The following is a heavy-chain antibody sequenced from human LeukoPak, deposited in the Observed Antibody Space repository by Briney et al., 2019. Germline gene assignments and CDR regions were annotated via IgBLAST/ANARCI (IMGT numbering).Heavy chain of an antibody. D-gene: IGHD3-22*01. CDR1: GFTFNNYW. CDR3: ARSRRDPYDYDSSGYYVGGTDWFDP. Sequence: PGGSLRLSCAASGFTFNNYWMTWVRQAPGKGPEWVANIKQDGGEQYYVDSVKGRFTISRDNAKNSLYLQMNSLRAEDTAVYYCARSRRDPYDYDSSGYYVGGTDWFDPWGQGTLVTVSS. CDR2: IKQDGGEQ. V-gene: IGHV3-7*01. J-gene: IGHJ5*02.